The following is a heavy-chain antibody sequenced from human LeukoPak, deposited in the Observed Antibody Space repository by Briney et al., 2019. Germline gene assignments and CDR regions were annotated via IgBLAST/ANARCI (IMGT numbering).Heavy chain of an antibody. Sequence: GGSLRLSCAASGFTFSSYWMSWVCQAPGKGLEWVAVISYDGSNKYYADSVKGRFTISRDNSKNTLYLQMNSLRAEDTAVCYCARAPSYSISNWFDPWGQGTLVTVSS. J-gene: IGHJ5*02. CDR3: ARAPSYSISNWFDP. CDR1: GFTFSSYW. D-gene: IGHD2-21*01. V-gene: IGHV3-30-3*01. CDR2: ISYDGSNK.